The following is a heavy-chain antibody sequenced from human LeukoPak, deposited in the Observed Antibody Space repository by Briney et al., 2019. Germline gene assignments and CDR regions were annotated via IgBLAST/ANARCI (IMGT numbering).Heavy chain of an antibody. CDR3: ARHVSWGYGDYVDC. CDR2: IFPGDSDT. CDR1: GYSFSSYW. V-gene: IGHV5-51*01. J-gene: IGHJ4*02. Sequence: GESLKISCKGSGYSFSSYWIGWVRRMPGKGLEWMGIIFPGDSDTRYSPSFQGQVTISADKSISTAYLQWSSLKASDTAMYYCARHVSWGYGDYVDCRGQGILVTVSS. D-gene: IGHD4-17*01.